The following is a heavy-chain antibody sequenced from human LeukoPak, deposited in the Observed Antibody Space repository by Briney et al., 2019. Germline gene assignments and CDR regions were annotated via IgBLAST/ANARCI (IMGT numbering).Heavy chain of an antibody. J-gene: IGHJ4*02. CDR2: ITSSSSNK. CDR3: ARDLDY. Sequence: GGSLRLSCAASGFPFSRYSMNWVRQAPGEGPEWVSSITSSSSNKDYVDSVKGRFTVSRDNAKNSLYLQMNSLRAEDTAVYYCARDLDYWGQGTLVTVSS. CDR1: GFPFSRYS. V-gene: IGHV3-21*01.